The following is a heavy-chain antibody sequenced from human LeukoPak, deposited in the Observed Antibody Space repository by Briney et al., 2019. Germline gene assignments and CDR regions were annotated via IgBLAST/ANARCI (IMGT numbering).Heavy chain of an antibody. Sequence: GGSLRLSCVASGFTFSSYAVGWVRQAPGKGLEWVSAINGRGDSTDYADSVKGRFSIYRDNSKNTLHLQMNSLRAEATDDYYCAIQDIVVVQPGISFKTEFGFWGQGTLVTVSS. J-gene: IGHJ4*01. CDR3: AIQDIVVVQPGISFKTEFGF. D-gene: IGHD2-2*01. CDR1: GFTFSSYA. V-gene: IGHV3-23*01. CDR2: INGRGDST.